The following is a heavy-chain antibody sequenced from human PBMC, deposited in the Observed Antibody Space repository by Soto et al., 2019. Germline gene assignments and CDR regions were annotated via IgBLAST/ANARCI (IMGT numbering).Heavy chain of an antibody. J-gene: IGHJ5*02. D-gene: IGHD3-22*01. V-gene: IGHV4-59*01. CDR2: ISYRGST. Sequence: ERLCRTCPVSAGSITTSYWSWIRQPLGKALEWIGYISYRGSTNYNPSLKSRLTISIDTSKSQISLKLTSMTTADTAVYYCATSGIVGREVNTWFDPWGQGTLVTVYS. CDR1: AGSITTSY. CDR3: ATSGIVGREVNTWFDP.